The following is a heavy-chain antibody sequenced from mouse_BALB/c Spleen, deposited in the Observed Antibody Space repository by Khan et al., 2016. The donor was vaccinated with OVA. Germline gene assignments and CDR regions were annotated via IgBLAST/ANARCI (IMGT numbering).Heavy chain of an antibody. D-gene: IGHD2-1*01. V-gene: IGHV5-6-4*01. CDR2: ISSVSTYT. Sequence: EVELVESGGALVKPGGSRNLPCEPSGSTFISFPMSWFPQTPKKGLEWVATISSVSTYTYYPDSVKGRFTISRDNTKNTLYLQMSSLKSEDTALYYCTRDGNYAHWYFDVWGAGTTVTVSS. CDR3: TRDGNYAHWYFDV. J-gene: IGHJ1*01. CDR1: GSTFISFP.